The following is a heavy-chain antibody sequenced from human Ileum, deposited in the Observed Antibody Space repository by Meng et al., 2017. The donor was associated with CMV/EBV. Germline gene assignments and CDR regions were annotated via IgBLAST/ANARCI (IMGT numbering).Heavy chain of an antibody. D-gene: IGHD2-2*01. CDR3: ARDLILGYCSSTSCPYYFDY. V-gene: IGHV3-7*01. CDR1: GFTFTYYY. Sequence: GESLKISCAASGFTFTYYYMSWVRQAPGKGLEWVANIKQDGSQKYYVDSVKGRFTISRDNAKNSLDLQMNSLRAEDTAVYYCARDLILGYCSSTSCPYYFDYWGQGTLVTVSS. J-gene: IGHJ4*02. CDR2: IKQDGSQK.